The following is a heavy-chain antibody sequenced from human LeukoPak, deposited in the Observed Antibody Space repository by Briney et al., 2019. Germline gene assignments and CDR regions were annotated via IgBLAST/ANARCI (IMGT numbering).Heavy chain of an antibody. CDR1: GFTFDDYA. J-gene: IGHJ3*02. D-gene: IGHD5-12*01. CDR3: AKDIIGAPGGYSGDDAFDI. Sequence: GGSLRLSCAASGFTFDDYAMHWVRQAPGKGLEWVSPISGDGGSTYYANSVKGRFTISRDNSKNSLYLQMNSLRTEDTALYYCAKDIIGAPGGYSGDDAFDIWGQGTMVTVS. CDR2: ISGDGGST. V-gene: IGHV3-43*02.